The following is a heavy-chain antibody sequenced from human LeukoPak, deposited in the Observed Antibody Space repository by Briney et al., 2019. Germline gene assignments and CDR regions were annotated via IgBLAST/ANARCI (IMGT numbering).Heavy chain of an antibody. CDR2: VSGSGGST. J-gene: IGHJ4*02. Sequence: GGSLRLSCAASGFTFSSYAMSWVRQAPGKGLEWVSGVSGSGGSTYYADSMKGRFTISRDNAKNSLYLQMNSLRAEDTAVYYCARDPQYSSSWYHRYFDYWGQGTLVTVSS. CDR3: ARDPQYSSSWYHRYFDY. D-gene: IGHD6-13*01. CDR1: GFTFSSYA. V-gene: IGHV3-23*01.